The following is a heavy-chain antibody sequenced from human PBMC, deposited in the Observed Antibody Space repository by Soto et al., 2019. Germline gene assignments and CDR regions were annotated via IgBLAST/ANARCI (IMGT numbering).Heavy chain of an antibody. CDR2: MNPNSGNT. D-gene: IGHD2-21*02. V-gene: IGHV1-8*01. CDR1: GYTFTSYD. CDR3: ARGPRGGDRPATYYYYGMDV. Sequence: PGASVKVSCKASGYTFTSYDINWVRQATGQGLEWMGWMNPNSGNTGYAQKFQGRVTMTRNTSISTAYMELSSLRSEDTAVYYCARGPRGGDRPATYYYYGMDVWGQGTTVTVSS. J-gene: IGHJ6*02.